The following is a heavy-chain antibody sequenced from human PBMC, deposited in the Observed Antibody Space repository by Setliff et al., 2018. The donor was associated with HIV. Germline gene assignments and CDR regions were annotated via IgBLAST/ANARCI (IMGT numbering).Heavy chain of an antibody. CDR1: GYTFSGYY. V-gene: IGHV7-4-1*01. CDR2: INTNTGYP. D-gene: IGHD3-3*01. J-gene: IGHJ6*03. Sequence: GASVKVSCKASGYTFSGYYMHWVRQAPGQGLEWMGYINTNTGYPTYAQGFTGRFVFSVDTPVSTAYLQIFSLKAEDTAVYYCTRDHTPPPNYDFWSGQIDLRNIFYYMDVWGTGSPVTVSS. CDR3: TRDHTPPPNYDFWSGQIDLRNIFYYMDV.